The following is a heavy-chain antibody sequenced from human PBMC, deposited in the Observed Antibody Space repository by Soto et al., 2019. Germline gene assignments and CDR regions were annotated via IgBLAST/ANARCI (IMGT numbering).Heavy chain of an antibody. CDR1: GFTVSSNY. CDR3: ARSSIAPRLYMYPFDY. V-gene: IGHV3-66*01. D-gene: IGHD6-6*01. Sequence: PGGSLRLSCAASGFTVSSNYMSWVRQAPGKGLEWVSVIYSGGTTYYADSVKGRFTISRDNSKNTLYLQMNSLRAEDTAVYYCARSSIAPRLYMYPFDYWGQGTLVTVSS. CDR2: IYSGGTT. J-gene: IGHJ4*02.